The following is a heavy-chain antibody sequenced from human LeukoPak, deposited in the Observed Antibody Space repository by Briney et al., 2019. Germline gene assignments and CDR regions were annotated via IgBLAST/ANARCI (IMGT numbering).Heavy chain of an antibody. D-gene: IGHD2-2*01. CDR2: IIPILGIA. J-gene: IGHJ6*02. V-gene: IGHV1-69*04. CDR1: GGTFSSYT. Sequence: SVKVSCKASGGTFSSYTIGWVRQAPGQGLEWMGRIIPILGIANYAQKFQGRVTITADKSTSTAYMELSSLRSEDTAVYYCAREDGYCSSTSCEYYYGMDVWGQGTTVTVSS. CDR3: AREDGYCSSTSCEYYYGMDV.